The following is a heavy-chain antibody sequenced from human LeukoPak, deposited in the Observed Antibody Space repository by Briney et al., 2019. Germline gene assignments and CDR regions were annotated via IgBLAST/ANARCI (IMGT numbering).Heavy chain of an antibody. CDR3: ARAERWSQFDY. CDR1: GYTFTNYY. CDR2: IIPSGGTT. D-gene: IGHD5-24*01. Sequence: ASVKVSCTASGYTFTNYYMHWVRQAPGQGLEWMGIIIPSGGTTTYAQKFQGRVTMTRDTSTSTVYMELSSLRFEDTAVYYCARAERWSQFDYWGQGTLVTVSS. V-gene: IGHV1-46*01. J-gene: IGHJ4*02.